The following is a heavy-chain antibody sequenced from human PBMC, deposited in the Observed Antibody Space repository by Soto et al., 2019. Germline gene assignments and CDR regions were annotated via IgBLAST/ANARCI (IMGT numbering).Heavy chain of an antibody. CDR2: ISGYNGNK. V-gene: IGHV1-18*01. CDR1: GYTFTSYG. CDR3: AIDPAIFAY. Sequence: QVQLVQSGAEVKKPGASVKVSCKASGYTFTSYGLSWVRQAPGQGLEWMGWISGYNGNKKYAQKLQGRVTMTTDTSTSTAYLELRRLRSDDTAVHCWAIDPAIFAYWGQGTLVTVSS. J-gene: IGHJ4*02.